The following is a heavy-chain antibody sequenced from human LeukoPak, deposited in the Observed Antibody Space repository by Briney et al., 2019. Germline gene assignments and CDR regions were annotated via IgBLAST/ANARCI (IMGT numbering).Heavy chain of an antibody. CDR3: ARGGISGYYHSDI. CDR1: GLTVSKNY. CDR2: ITGTTSTI. J-gene: IGHJ3*02. D-gene: IGHD3-22*01. Sequence: PGGSLRLSCAASGLTVSKNYMSWVRQAPGKGLEWVSYITGTTSTIYYADSVKGRFTISRDNAKNSLYLQMNSLRAEDTAVYYCARGGISGYYHSDIWGQGTMVTVSS. V-gene: IGHV3-48*01.